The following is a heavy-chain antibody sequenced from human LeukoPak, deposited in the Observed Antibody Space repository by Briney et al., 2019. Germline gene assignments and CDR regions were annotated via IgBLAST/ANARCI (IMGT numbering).Heavy chain of an antibody. CDR3: ARVPAAEVGYYYMDV. CDR2: IYTSGST. Sequence: SQTLSLTCTVSGGSISSGSYYWSWIRQPAGKGLEWIGRIYTSGSTNYNPSLKSRVTISVDTSKNQFSLKLSSVTAADTAVYYCARVPAAEVGYYYMDVWGKGTTVTVSS. D-gene: IGHD2-2*01. CDR1: GGSISSGSYY. V-gene: IGHV4-61*02. J-gene: IGHJ6*03.